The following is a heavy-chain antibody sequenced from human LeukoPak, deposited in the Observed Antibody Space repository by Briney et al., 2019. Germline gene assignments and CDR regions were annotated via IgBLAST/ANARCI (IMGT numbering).Heavy chain of an antibody. CDR3: AREGGSGIAVAAHFDY. Sequence: SETLSLTCAVYGGSFSGYYWSWIRQPPGKGLEWIGEISHSGSTNYNPSLKSRVTISVDTSKNQFSLKLSSVTAADTAVYYCAREGGSGIAVAAHFDYWGQGTLVTVSS. V-gene: IGHV4-34*01. D-gene: IGHD6-19*01. CDR2: ISHSGST. CDR1: GGSFSGYY. J-gene: IGHJ4*02.